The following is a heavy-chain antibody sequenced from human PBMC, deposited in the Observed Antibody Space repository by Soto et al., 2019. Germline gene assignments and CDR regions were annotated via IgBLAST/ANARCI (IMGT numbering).Heavy chain of an antibody. J-gene: IGHJ4*02. V-gene: IGHV4-4*02. CDR2: IYHSGTT. CDR1: GASISNTDW. CDR3: AIPGAGDFDY. Sequence: QVQLQESGPGLVEPSGTLSLTCAVSGASISNTDWWSWVRQRPGKGLEWIGEIYHSGTTNCDPSLKSRVTISLDKSKSQFSLKLTSETAADTAVYYCAIPGAGDFDYWGQGTLVTVSS. D-gene: IGHD6-13*01.